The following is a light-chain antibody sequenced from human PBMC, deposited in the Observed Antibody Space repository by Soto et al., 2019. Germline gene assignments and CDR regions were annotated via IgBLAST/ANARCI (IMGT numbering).Light chain of an antibody. Sequence: DIQMTQSPSTLSASVGDRVPITCRASQSISSWLAWYQQKPGKAPKLLIYKASTLESGVPSRFSGSGSGTEFTLTISSLQPDDFATYYCQQYNIYSETFGQGTKVEAK. CDR3: QQYNIYSET. CDR1: QSISSW. V-gene: IGKV1-5*03. J-gene: IGKJ1*01. CDR2: KAS.